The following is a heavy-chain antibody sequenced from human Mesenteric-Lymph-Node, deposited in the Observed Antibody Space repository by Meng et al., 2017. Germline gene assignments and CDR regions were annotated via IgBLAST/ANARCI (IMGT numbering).Heavy chain of an antibody. CDR3: ASRGYSYEVDY. Sequence: QEQLQEAGPGLVKPPQTPSLTCTVSGGAISSGGYSWSWIRQHPGKGLEWIGYIYYSGSTYYNPSLKSRVTISVDTSKNQFSLKLSSVTAADTAVYYCASRGYSYEVDYWGQGTLVTVSS. J-gene: IGHJ4*02. CDR2: IYYSGST. V-gene: IGHV4-31*03. D-gene: IGHD5-18*01. CDR1: GGAISSGGYS.